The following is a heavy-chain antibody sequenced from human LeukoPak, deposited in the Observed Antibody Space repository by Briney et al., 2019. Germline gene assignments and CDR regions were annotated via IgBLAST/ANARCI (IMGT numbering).Heavy chain of an antibody. V-gene: IGHV4-34*03. CDR2: INHSGST. D-gene: IGHD4-23*01. Sequence: SETLTLTCAVYGGSFSGYYWSWIRQPPGKGLEWIGEINHSGSTNYNPSLKSRVTISVDTSKNQFSLKLSSVTAADTAVYYCRTVVTRYYFDYWGQGTLVTVSS. J-gene: IGHJ4*02. CDR1: GGSFSGYY. CDR3: RTVVTRYYFDY.